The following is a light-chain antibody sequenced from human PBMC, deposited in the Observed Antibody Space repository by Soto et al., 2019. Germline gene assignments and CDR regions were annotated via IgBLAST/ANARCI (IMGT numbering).Light chain of an antibody. CDR2: WAS. CDR3: HQYFLTPYT. Sequence: DIVMTQSPDSLAVSLGERATINCKSSQSVLYSPNNKNYLAWYQQKPGQPPKLLIYWASTRESGVPGRFSGSGSATDFTITISRLQAEDVAVYFCHQYFLTPYTFGQGTKLEIK. CDR1: QSVLYSPNNKNY. V-gene: IGKV4-1*01. J-gene: IGKJ2*01.